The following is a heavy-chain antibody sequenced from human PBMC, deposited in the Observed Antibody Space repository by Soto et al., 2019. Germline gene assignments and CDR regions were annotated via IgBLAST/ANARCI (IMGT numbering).Heavy chain of an antibody. V-gene: IGHV4-59*01. CDR3: ARATRRYDFWTSTHYYYGMDV. J-gene: IGHJ6*02. CDR1: GGSISSYY. Sequence: PSETLSLTCTVSGGSISSYYWSWIRQPPGKGLEWIGYIYYSGSTNYNPSLKSRVTISVDTSKNQFSLKLSSVTAADTAVYYCARATRRYDFWTSTHYYYGMDVWGQGTTVTVSS. D-gene: IGHD3-3*01. CDR2: IYYSGST.